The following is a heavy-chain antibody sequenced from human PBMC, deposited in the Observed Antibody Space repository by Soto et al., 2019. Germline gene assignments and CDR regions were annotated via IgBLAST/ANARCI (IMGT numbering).Heavy chain of an antibody. V-gene: IGHV3-15*01. CDR2: IKSKTDGGTT. CDR1: GFTFSNAW. J-gene: IGHJ4*02. Sequence: PGGSLRLSCAASGFTFSNAWMSWVRQAPGKGLEWVGRIKSKTDGGTTDYAAPVKGRFTISRDDSKNTLYLQMNSLKTEDTAVYYCTTDIVVVPAAIAFYWGQGTLVTVAS. D-gene: IGHD2-2*01. CDR3: TTDIVVVPAAIAFY.